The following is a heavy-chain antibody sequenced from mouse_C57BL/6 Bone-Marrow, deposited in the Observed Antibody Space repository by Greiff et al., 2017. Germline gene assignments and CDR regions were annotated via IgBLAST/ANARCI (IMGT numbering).Heavy chain of an antibody. D-gene: IGHD2-5*01. Sequence: VQLQQSGAELVKPGASVKLSCKASGYTFTSYWMHWVKQRPGQGLEWIGMIHPNSGSTNYNEKFKSKATLTVDKSSSTAYMQLSSLTSEDSAVYYCARSGYYSNYYFDYWGQGTTLTVSS. V-gene: IGHV1-64*01. J-gene: IGHJ2*01. CDR3: ARSGYYSNYYFDY. CDR1: GYTFTSYW. CDR2: IHPNSGST.